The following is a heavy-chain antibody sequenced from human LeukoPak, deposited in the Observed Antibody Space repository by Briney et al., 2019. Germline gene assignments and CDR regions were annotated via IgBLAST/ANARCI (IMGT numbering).Heavy chain of an antibody. Sequence: GGSPRLSCAASGFTFSSYSMNWVRQAPGKGLEWVSSISSSSSYIYYADSVKGRFTISRDNAKNSLYLQMNSLRAEDTAVYYCARVYGVEDTAMVSPFDYWGQGTLVTVSS. CDR1: GFTFSSYS. V-gene: IGHV3-21*01. J-gene: IGHJ4*02. CDR3: ARVYGVEDTAMVSPFDY. D-gene: IGHD5-18*01. CDR2: ISSSSSYI.